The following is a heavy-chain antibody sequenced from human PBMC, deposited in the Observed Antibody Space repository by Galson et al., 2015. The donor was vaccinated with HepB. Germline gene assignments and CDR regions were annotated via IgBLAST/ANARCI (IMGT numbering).Heavy chain of an antibody. CDR1: GFTFSSYW. CDR2: INSDGSST. CDR3: ARGYGIVVVNP. D-gene: IGHD3-22*01. V-gene: IGHV3-74*01. Sequence: SLRLSCAASGFTFSSYWMHWVRQAPGKGLVWVSRINSDGSSTSYADSVKGRFTISRDNAKNTLYLQMNSLRAEDTAVYYCARGYGIVVVNPWGQGTLVTVSS. J-gene: IGHJ5*02.